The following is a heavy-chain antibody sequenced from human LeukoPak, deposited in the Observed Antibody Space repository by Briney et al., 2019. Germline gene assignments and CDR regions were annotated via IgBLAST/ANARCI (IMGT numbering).Heavy chain of an antibody. Sequence: GGSLRLSCAASGFTVSSNYMSWVRQAPGKGGEWVSIIYSDGSTYYRDSVKGRFTISRDNSKNTLYLQMNSLRAEDTAVYYCAREGLRLWALSLYIDSWGQGTLVTVSS. V-gene: IGHV3-66*01. CDR1: GFTVSSNY. CDR3: AREGLRLWALSLYIDS. CDR2: IYSDGST. D-gene: IGHD3-16*02. J-gene: IGHJ4*02.